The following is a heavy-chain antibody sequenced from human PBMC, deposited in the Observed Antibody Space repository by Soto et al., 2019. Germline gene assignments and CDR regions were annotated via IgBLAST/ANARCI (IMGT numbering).Heavy chain of an antibody. CDR2: IYSGGST. D-gene: IGHD3-3*01. CDR3: ARDQASYYDFWSGPYYYMDV. Sequence: GGSLRLSCAASGFTVSSNYMSWVRQAPGKGLEWVSVIYSGGSTYYADSVKGRFTVSRDNSKNTLYLQMNSLRAEDTAVYYCARDQASYYDFWSGPYYYMDVWGKGTTVTVS. J-gene: IGHJ6*03. V-gene: IGHV3-66*01. CDR1: GFTVSSNY.